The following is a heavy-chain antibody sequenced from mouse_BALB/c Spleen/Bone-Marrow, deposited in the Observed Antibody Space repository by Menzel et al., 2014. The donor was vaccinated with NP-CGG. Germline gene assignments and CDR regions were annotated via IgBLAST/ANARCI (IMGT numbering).Heavy chain of an antibody. Sequence: EVHLVESGPSLVKPSQPLSLPCSVTGDSITSGYWNWIRKFPGNKLEYMGYISYSGSTYYNPSLKSRISITRDTSKNXYYLQLNSVTIEDTATYYCARYKGYYDHDGDYFDYWGQGTTHTVSS. CDR3: ARYKGYYDHDGDYFDY. CDR1: GDSITSGY. J-gene: IGHJ2*01. CDR2: ISYSGST. V-gene: IGHV3-8*02. D-gene: IGHD2-4*01.